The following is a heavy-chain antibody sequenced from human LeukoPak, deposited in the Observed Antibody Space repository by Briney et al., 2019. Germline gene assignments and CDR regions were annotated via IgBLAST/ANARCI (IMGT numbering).Heavy chain of an antibody. J-gene: IGHJ5*02. CDR3: ARGRWSGYNNWFDP. D-gene: IGHD3-3*01. CDR2: IYTIGRT. V-gene: IGHV4-61*02. Sequence: SETLSLTCTVSGGSISSGSYYWSWIRQPAGKGLEWIVRIYTIGRTNYNPSLKSRVTISVDTSKNQFSLKLSSVTAADTAVYYCARGRWSGYNNWFDPWGQGTLVTVSS. CDR1: GGSISSGSYY.